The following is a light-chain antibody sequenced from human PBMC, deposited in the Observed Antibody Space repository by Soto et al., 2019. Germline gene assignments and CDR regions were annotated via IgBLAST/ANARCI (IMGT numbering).Light chain of an antibody. J-gene: IGKJ1*01. CDR1: QSVSSN. V-gene: IGKV3-15*01. Sequence: LMTQSPATLSLSPWDSATLSCRASQSVSSNVAWYQQKTGQAPRLLIYGASTRATGIPDRLSGSGSGTELNLTISSLQSEDFAVYYCQKYNNWPQTFGQGTKVDIK. CDR2: GAS. CDR3: QKYNNWPQT.